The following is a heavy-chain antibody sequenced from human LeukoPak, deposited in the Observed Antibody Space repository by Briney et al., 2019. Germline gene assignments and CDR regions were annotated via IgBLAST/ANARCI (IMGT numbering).Heavy chain of an antibody. V-gene: IGHV3-33*08. CDR2: IWYDGSNK. D-gene: IGHD4-11*01. J-gene: IGHJ4*02. CDR3: ARDHNSNFDY. Sequence: GGSLRLSCAASGFTVSSNYMSWVRQAPGKGLEWVAVIWYDGSNKYYADSVKGRFTISRDNSKNTLYLQMNSLRAEDTAVYYCARDHNSNFDYWGQGTLVTVSS. CDR1: GFTVSSNY.